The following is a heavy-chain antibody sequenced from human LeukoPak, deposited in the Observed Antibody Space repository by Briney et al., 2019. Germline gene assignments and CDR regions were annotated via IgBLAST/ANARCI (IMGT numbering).Heavy chain of an antibody. D-gene: IGHD4-17*01. CDR2: IYHSGST. J-gene: IGHJ2*01. CDR1: GGSISSSNW. Sequence: SGTLSLTCAVSGGSISSSNWWSWVRQPPGKGLEWIGEIYHSGSTNYNPSLKSRVTISVDKSKNQFSPKLSSVTAADTAVYYCARHTVTRPSWYFDLWGRGTLVTVSS. V-gene: IGHV4-4*02. CDR3: ARHTVTRPSWYFDL.